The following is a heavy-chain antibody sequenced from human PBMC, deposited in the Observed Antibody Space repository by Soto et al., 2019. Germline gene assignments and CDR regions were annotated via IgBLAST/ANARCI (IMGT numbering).Heavy chain of an antibody. Sequence: PGGPLRLSCAASGFTFSSYSMNWVRQATGKGLEWVSSISSSSSYIYYADSVKGRFTISRDNAKNSLYLQMNSLRAEDTAVYYCARDSMCSGGSCYSKVPWFDPWGQGTLVTVSS. CDR2: ISSSSSYI. J-gene: IGHJ5*02. CDR1: GFTFSSYS. V-gene: IGHV3-21*01. CDR3: ARDSMCSGGSCYSKVPWFDP. D-gene: IGHD2-15*01.